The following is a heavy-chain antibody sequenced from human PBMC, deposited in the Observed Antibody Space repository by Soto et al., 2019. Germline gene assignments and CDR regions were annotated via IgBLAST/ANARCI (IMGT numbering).Heavy chain of an antibody. V-gene: IGHV1-69*02. CDR3: ATPGYYDFWSDDKNYYYYMDV. J-gene: IGHJ6*03. CDR1: GDTFSSYT. Sequence: SVKVSCKASGDTFSSYTISWVRQAPGQGLEWMGRIIPILGIANYAQKFQGRVTITADKSTSTAYMELSSLRSEDTAVYYCATPGYYDFWSDDKNYYYYMDVWGKGTTVTVSS. CDR2: IIPILGIA. D-gene: IGHD3-3*01.